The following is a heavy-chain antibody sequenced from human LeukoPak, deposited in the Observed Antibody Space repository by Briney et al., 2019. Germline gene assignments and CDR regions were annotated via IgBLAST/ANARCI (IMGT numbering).Heavy chain of an antibody. J-gene: IGHJ4*02. V-gene: IGHV3-48*01. CDR2: ISSSSSTI. CDR3: ARGGSGLIDY. D-gene: IGHD3-16*01. CDR1: GFTFSSYS. Sequence: PGGSLRLSCAASGFTFSSYSMNWVRQAPGRGLEWVSYISSSSSTIYYADSVKGRFTISRDNAKNSLYLQMNSLRAEDTAAYYCARGGSGLIDYWGQGTLVIVSS.